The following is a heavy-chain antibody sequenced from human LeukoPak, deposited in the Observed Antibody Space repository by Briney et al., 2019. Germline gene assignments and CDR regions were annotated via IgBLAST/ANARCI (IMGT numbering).Heavy chain of an antibody. D-gene: IGHD3/OR15-3a*01. Sequence: GGSLRLSCVASGFSFSDYSMNWVRQTPGKGLEWISYITSRSSFTYFADSVKGRFTISRDDAKNSLYLQMNSLRVDDTAAYYCARDLTSAYWTPGGYYYYMDVWGKGTAVTVSS. CDR2: ITSRSSFT. CDR1: GFSFSDYS. J-gene: IGHJ6*03. V-gene: IGHV3-48*01. CDR3: ARDLTSAYWTPGGYYYYMDV.